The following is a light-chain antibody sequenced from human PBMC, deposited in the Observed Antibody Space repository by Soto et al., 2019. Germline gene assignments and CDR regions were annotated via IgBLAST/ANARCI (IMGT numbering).Light chain of an antibody. CDR3: AAWDANLNGL. J-gene: IGLJ2*01. CDR1: SSNIGSNT. CDR2: SNN. V-gene: IGLV1-44*01. Sequence: QSVLTQPPSASGTPWQRVTISCSGSSSNIGSNTVNWYQQVPGTAPKLLIYSNNQRPSGVPDRFSGSKSGTSASLAISGLQSEDEADYYCAAWDANLNGLFGGGTKLTVL.